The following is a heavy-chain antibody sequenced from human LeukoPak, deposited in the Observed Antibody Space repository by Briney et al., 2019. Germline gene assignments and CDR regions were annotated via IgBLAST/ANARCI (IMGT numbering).Heavy chain of an antibody. J-gene: IGHJ4*02. CDR3: ARGYDSSGQPGRYYFDH. CDR1: GGSVISYDYS. V-gene: IGHV4-30-2*01. Sequence: SETLSLTCAVSGGSVISYDYSWSWLRQPPGKGLEWVGYIFHSASTYHNLSLRSRVTISLDRSKNHFSLKMSSVTAADTAVYYCARGYDSSGQPGRYYFDHWGQGTLVTVSS. D-gene: IGHD3-22*01. CDR2: IFHSAST.